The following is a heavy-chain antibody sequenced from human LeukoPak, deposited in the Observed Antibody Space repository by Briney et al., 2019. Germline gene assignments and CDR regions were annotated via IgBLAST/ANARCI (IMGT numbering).Heavy chain of an antibody. D-gene: IGHD3-22*01. CDR1: GGSISSGDYY. Sequence: PSQTLSLTCTVSGGSISSGDYYWSWIRQPPGKGLEWIAYMYYSGSTYYNPSLKSRVTTSAGTSKNQLSLKLSSVTAADTAVYYCARPYYYDSRIDPWGQGILVTVSS. J-gene: IGHJ5*02. CDR3: ARPYYYDSRIDP. CDR2: MYYSGST. V-gene: IGHV4-30-4*01.